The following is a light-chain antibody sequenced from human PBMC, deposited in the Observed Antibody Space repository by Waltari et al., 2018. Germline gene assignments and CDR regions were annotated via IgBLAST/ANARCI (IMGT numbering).Light chain of an antibody. J-gene: IGKJ5*01. Sequence: DLQMTQSPSSLSASIGDRVPITCRASQTIATSLTWYQQKRGKAPQLLIYDASTLRSGVPSRFSGSGSGTDFTLTISSLQPEDFATYYCQQTYNVPPITFGQGTRLDIK. V-gene: IGKV1-39*01. CDR2: DAS. CDR1: QTIATS. CDR3: QQTYNVPPIT.